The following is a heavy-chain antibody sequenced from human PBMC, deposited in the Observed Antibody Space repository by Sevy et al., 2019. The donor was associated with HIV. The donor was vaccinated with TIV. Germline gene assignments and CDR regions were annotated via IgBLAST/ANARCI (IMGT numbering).Heavy chain of an antibody. CDR1: GDSVSSNSAA. V-gene: IGHV6-1*01. J-gene: IGHJ5*02. CDR2: TYYRSKWYN. CDR3: AREVVRSLSFSNNWFDP. Sequence: SQTLSLTCAISGDSVSSNSAAWNWIRQSPSRGLEWLGRTYYRSKWYNDYAVSVKSRITINPDTAKNQFSLQLNSVTPGDAAVYYCAREVVRSLSFSNNWFDPWGQGTLVTVSS. D-gene: IGHD2-15*01.